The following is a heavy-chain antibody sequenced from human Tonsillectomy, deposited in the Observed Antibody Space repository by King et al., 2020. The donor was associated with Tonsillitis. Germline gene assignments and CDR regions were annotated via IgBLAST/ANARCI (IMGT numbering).Heavy chain of an antibody. Sequence: VQLQQWGAGLLKPSETLSLTCAVYVGSFRGYYWICIRQPPGKGLEWVVEINHGGSTNYNPSLKSRVTISVDRSKSQFSLKLNTVTAADTAVYYCARAFSVTRLDWGRGTLVTVSS. J-gene: IGHJ4*02. V-gene: IGHV4-34*01. CDR1: VGSFRGYY. D-gene: IGHD4-17*01. CDR3: ARAFSVTRLD. CDR2: INHGGST.